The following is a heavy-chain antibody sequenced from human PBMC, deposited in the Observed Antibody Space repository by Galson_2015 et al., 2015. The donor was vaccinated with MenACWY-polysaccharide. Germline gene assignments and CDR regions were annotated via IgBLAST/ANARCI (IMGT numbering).Heavy chain of an antibody. J-gene: IGHJ4*02. Sequence: SLRLSCAASGFTFSNFWMSWVRQAPGKELEWVASIKQDGSEKYLVDSVEGRFTISRDNAENSLFLQTNSLRAEDTAVYYCARERWVRGVFFDQWGQGTLVTVSS. D-gene: IGHD3-10*01. CDR3: ARERWVRGVFFDQ. CDR1: GFTFSNFW. CDR2: IKQDGSEK. V-gene: IGHV3-7*01.